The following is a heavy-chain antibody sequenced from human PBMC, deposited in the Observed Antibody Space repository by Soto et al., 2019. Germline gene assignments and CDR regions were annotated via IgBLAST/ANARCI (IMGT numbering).Heavy chain of an antibody. CDR2: IYYSGST. CDR3: AREVVITSGGAFDI. Sequence: SETLSLTCTVSGCSISSYYWSWIRQPPGKGLEWIGYIYYSGSTNYNPSLKSRVTISVDTSKNQFSLKLSSVTAADTAVYYCAREVVITSGGAFDIWGQGTMVTVSS. D-gene: IGHD3-22*01. CDR1: GCSISSYY. V-gene: IGHV4-59*01. J-gene: IGHJ3*02.